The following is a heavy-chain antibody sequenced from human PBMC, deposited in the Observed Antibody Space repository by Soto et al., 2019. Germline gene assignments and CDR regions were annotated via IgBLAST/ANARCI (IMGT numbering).Heavy chain of an antibody. CDR1: SPSIGSRTYY. CDR2: IYYSGNT. J-gene: IGHJ4*02. D-gene: IGHD6-6*01. CDR3: ASSSPFHY. V-gene: IGHV4-39*01. Sequence: SVTLSLTCIVSSPSIGSRTYYWSWIRQPPGRGPEWIGSIYYSGNTYYKPSLKSRVSISIDTSRNQFSLKLTSVTAADTGVYYCASSSPFHYWGPGILVT.